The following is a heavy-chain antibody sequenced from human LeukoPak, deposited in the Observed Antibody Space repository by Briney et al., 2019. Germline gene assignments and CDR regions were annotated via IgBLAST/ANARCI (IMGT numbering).Heavy chain of an antibody. CDR1: GYTFTGYY. J-gene: IGHJ4*02. Sequence: GASVKVSCKASGYTFTGYYMHWVRQAPGQGLEWMGWINPNSGGTNYAQKFQGRVTMTRDTSISTAYMELSRLRSDDTAVYYCAREWGGDCSSTSCYSFDCWGQGTLVTVSS. CDR2: INPNSGGT. D-gene: IGHD2-2*01. V-gene: IGHV1-2*02. CDR3: AREWGGDCSSTSCYSFDC.